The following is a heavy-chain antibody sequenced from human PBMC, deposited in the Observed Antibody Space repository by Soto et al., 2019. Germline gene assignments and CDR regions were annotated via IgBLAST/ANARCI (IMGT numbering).Heavy chain of an antibody. D-gene: IGHD3-22*01. J-gene: IGHJ4*02. V-gene: IGHV1-18*01. CDR1: GYTFTSYG. CDR2: ISAYNGNT. Sequence: QVQLVQSGAEVKKPGASVKVSCKASGYTFTSYGISWVRQAPGQGLEWMGWISAYNGNTNYAQKLQGRVTMTTDTSTSTAYMELRSLRSDDTAVYYCARDETYYYYSSGRKSFDYWGQGTLVTVSS. CDR3: ARDETYYYYSSGRKSFDY.